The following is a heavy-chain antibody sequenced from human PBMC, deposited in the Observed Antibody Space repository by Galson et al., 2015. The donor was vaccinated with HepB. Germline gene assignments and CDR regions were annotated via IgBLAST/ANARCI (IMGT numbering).Heavy chain of an antibody. Sequence: SLRLSCAASGLTFYVYTMNWVRQAPGKGLEWVSAVRGSGPGTFYADSARGRFTISSDDSKNTVTLQLNNLRVEDPAIYYCAKDSGFGGEDYWGQGILVTVSS. V-gene: IGHV3-23*01. J-gene: IGHJ4*02. CDR1: GLTFYVYT. D-gene: IGHD3-16*01. CDR3: AKDSGFGGEDY. CDR2: VRGSGPGT.